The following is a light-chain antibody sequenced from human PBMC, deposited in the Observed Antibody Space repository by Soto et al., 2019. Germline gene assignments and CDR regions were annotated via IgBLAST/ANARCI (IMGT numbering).Light chain of an antibody. CDR1: TSNIESNG. V-gene: IGLV1-44*01. J-gene: IGLJ1*01. CDR2: TND. Sequence: QSVLTQPPSASGTPGQRVTISCSGTTSNIESNGVSWYQQLPGAAPTLLIYTNDQRPSGVPDRFSGSKSGTSASLAISGLKSEDEADYFCAVWDDRLNGFFAFGTGTKLTVL. CDR3: AVWDDRLNGFFA.